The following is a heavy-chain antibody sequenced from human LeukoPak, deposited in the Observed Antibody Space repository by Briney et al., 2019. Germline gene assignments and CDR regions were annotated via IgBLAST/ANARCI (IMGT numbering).Heavy chain of an antibody. J-gene: IGHJ5*02. V-gene: IGHV4-34*01. CDR1: GGSFSGYY. CDR2: INHSGST. Sequence: PSETLSLTCAVYGGSFSGYYWSWIRQPPGKGLEWIGEINHSGSTNYNPSLKSRVTISVDTSKNQFSLKLSPVTAADTAVYYCARGVFRGYYGSGSYYNRNWFDPWGQGTLVTVSS. D-gene: IGHD3-10*01. CDR3: ARGVFRGYYGSGSYYNRNWFDP.